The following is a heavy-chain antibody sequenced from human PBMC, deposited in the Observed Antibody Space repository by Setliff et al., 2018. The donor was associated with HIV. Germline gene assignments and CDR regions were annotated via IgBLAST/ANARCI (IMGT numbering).Heavy chain of an antibody. CDR3: ATFSPRDAFDI. CDR2: VYTSGST. Sequence: PSETLSLTCTVSGGSISSGGYYWSWIRQPAAKGLEWIGHVYTSGSTKYNPSLKGRVTISVDTSKNQFSLNRSSVTAADTAFYYCATFSPRDAFDIWGQGTMVTVSS. D-gene: IGHD3-16*01. V-gene: IGHV4-61*09. J-gene: IGHJ3*02. CDR1: GGSISSGGYY.